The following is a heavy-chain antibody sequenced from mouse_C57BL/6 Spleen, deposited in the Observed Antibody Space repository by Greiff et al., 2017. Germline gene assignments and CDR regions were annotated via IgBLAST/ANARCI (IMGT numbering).Heavy chain of an antibody. J-gene: IGHJ3*01. CDR1: GSTFTSYW. CDR3: AIEGYDYESAC. CDR2: IHPSDSDT. Sequence: QVQLQQPGAELVKPGASVKVSCKASGSTFTSYWMHWVKQRPGQGLEWIGRIHPSDSDTNYNQKFKGKATLTVDKSSSTAYMQLSSLRSEDSAVYYCAIEGYDYESACWGQGTLVAVSA. V-gene: IGHV1-74*01. D-gene: IGHD2-4*01.